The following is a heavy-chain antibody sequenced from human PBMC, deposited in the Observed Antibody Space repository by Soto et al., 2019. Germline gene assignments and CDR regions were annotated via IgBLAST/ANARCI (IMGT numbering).Heavy chain of an antibody. D-gene: IGHD1-7*01. CDR3: AKDTRRQLLYYYMDV. CDR2: ISWNSGSI. Sequence: GGSLRLSCAASGFTFDDYAMHWVRQAPGKGLEWVSGISWNSGSIGYADSVKGRFTISRDNAKNSLYLQMNSLRAEDTALYYCAKDTRRQLLYYYMDVWGKGTTVTVSS. V-gene: IGHV3-9*01. CDR1: GFTFDDYA. J-gene: IGHJ6*03.